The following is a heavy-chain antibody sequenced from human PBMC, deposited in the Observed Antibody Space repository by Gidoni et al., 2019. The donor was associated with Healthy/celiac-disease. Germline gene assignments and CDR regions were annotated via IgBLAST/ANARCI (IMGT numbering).Heavy chain of an antibody. CDR1: GGSISSGSYY. CDR3: ARDRLTPQPSRYNWNDDGGLDY. CDR2: IYTSGST. V-gene: IGHV4-61*02. D-gene: IGHD1-1*01. J-gene: IGHJ4*02. Sequence: QVQLQESGPGLVKPSQTLSLTCTVSGGSISSGSYYWSWIRQPAGKGLEWIGRIYTSGSTNYYPSLKSRVTISVDTSKNQFSLKLSSVTAADTAVYYCARDRLTPQPSRYNWNDDGGLDYWGQGTLVTVSS.